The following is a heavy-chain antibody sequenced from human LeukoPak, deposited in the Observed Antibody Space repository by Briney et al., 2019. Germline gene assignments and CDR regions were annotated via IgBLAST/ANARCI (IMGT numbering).Heavy chain of an antibody. CDR2: IGSNGTYT. CDR3: ARDPGSGSYVGAFDI. D-gene: IGHD3-10*01. Sequence: GGSLRLSCAASGFTFNTYSMNWVRQAPGKGLEWVASIGSNGTYTYYADSMKGRFTISRDNAKNSLYLQMNSLRAEDTAVYYCARDPGSGSYVGAFDIWGQGTMVTVSS. J-gene: IGHJ3*02. V-gene: IGHV3-21*06. CDR1: GFTFNTYS.